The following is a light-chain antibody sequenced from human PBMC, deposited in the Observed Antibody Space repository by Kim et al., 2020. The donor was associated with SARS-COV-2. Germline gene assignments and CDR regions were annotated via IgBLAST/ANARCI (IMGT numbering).Light chain of an antibody. V-gene: IGLV3-19*01. CDR2: GEN. CDR3: NSRDSSGDHQGV. J-gene: IGLJ3*02. CDR1: SLRTFY. Sequence: GQTVRITCRGDSLRTFYASWYQQKPRQAPVLVLYGENDRPSGIPDRFSGSISGDTASLTITGILAEDEADYYCNSRDSSGDHQGVFGGGTQLTVL.